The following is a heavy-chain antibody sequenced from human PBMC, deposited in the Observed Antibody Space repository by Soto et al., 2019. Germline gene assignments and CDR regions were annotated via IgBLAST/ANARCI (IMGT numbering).Heavy chain of an antibody. Sequence: PGGSLRLSCAASGFTFSSYAMSWVRQAPGKGLEWVSAISGSGGSTYYADSVKGRFTISRDNSKNTLYLQMNSLRAEDTAVYYCAATQSSSGWYCGGRLAFDIWGQGTMVTVSS. J-gene: IGHJ3*02. D-gene: IGHD6-19*01. CDR1: GFTFSSYA. CDR2: ISGSGGST. CDR3: AATQSSSGWYCGGRLAFDI. V-gene: IGHV3-23*01.